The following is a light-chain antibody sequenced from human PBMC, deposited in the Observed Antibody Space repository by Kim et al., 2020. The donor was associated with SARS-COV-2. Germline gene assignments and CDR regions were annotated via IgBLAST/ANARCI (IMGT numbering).Light chain of an antibody. CDR3: QQYNSQSYT. CDR1: QSSSGF. J-gene: IGKJ2*01. V-gene: IGKV1-5*01. Sequence: DIQMTQSPSKLYASVGDRVTITCRASQSSSGFLAWYQQKPGIAPKLLIYDVSSLESGVPSRFRGSGSGTEFTLTISSLQPDDFATYYCQQYNSQSYTFGQGTKLEI. CDR2: DVS.